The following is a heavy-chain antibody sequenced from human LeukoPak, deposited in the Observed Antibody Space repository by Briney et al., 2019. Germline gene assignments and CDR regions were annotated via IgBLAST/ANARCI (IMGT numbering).Heavy chain of an antibody. V-gene: IGHV3-9*01. D-gene: IGHD5-24*01. CDR3: AKDRGGGSQLGDAYDV. Sequence: PGGSLRLSCAASGFPFDEHAMHWVRQAPGKGLEWVSGISYSSETIGYVDSVKGRFTISRDNVRKSLYLQMNSLRIGDTALYYCAKDRGGGSQLGDAYDVWGQGTMVSVSS. CDR1: GFPFDEHA. CDR2: ISYSSETI. J-gene: IGHJ3*01.